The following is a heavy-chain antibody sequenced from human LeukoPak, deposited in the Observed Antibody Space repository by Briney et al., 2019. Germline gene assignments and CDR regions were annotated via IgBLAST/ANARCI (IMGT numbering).Heavy chain of an antibody. D-gene: IGHD4-17*01. V-gene: IGHV4-59*01. CDR2: IYYSGST. CDR1: GGSISSYY. J-gene: IGHJ3*02. Sequence: SETLSLTCTVSGGSISSYYWSWIRQPPGKGLEWIGYIYYSGSTNYNPSLKSRVTISVDTSKNQFSLKLSSVTAADTAVYYCARDLRDYGTFDIWGQGTMVTVSS. CDR3: ARDLRDYGTFDI.